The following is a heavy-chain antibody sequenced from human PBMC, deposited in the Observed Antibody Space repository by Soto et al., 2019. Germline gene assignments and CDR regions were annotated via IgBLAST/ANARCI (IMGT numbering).Heavy chain of an antibody. Sequence: GSLRLSCATSGFTFSSYAMHWVRQAPGKGLEWVSLIWNDGIGKYYADSVKGRFTISRDTSKSTLYLEMNSLRVDDTAVYYCVRDNVAAADLFDSWGQGTLVTVSP. D-gene: IGHD6-13*01. CDR2: IWNDGIGK. J-gene: IGHJ4*02. V-gene: IGHV3-33*01. CDR1: GFTFSSYA. CDR3: VRDNVAAADLFDS.